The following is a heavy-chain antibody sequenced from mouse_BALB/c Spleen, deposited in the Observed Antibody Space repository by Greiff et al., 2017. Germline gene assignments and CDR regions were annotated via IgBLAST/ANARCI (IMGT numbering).Heavy chain of an antibody. CDR3: NYYGSSYWYFDV. V-gene: IGHV14-4*02. CDR2: IDPENGDT. J-gene: IGHJ1*01. CDR1: GFNINDYY. D-gene: IGHD1-1*01. Sequence: VQLQQSGAELVRSGASVKLSCTASGFNINDYYMHWVKQRPEQGLEWIGWIDPENGDTEYAPKFQGKATMTADTSSNTAYLQLSSLTSEDTAVYYCNYYGSSYWYFDVWGAGTTVTVSS.